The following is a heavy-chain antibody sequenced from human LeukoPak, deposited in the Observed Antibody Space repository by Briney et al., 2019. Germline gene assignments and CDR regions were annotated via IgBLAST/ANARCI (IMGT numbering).Heavy chain of an antibody. Sequence: GGSLRLSCAASGFTFTNYWMSWVRQAPGKGLEWVANIRQDGSEKYYVDSVKGRFTISRDNAKNSLYLQMNSLRAEDTAVYYCARNRAGLQQLPHYFDYWGQGTLVAVSS. CDR2: IRQDGSEK. CDR3: ARNRAGLQQLPHYFDY. V-gene: IGHV3-7*03. CDR1: GFTFTNYW. J-gene: IGHJ4*02. D-gene: IGHD2-2*01.